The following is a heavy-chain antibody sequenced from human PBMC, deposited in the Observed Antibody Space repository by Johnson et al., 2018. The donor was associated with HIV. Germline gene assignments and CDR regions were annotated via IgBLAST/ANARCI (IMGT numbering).Heavy chain of an antibody. Sequence: VQLVESGGGLVRPGGSLRLSCEASGFTFSTYDMHWVRQATGKGLEWVSAIGTAGDTYYPGSVKGRFTISRENAKNSLYLQMNSLRAGDTAVYYCARAKVVRGGEGWAFDIWGQGTMVTVSS. V-gene: IGHV3-13*01. D-gene: IGHD3-10*01. CDR1: GFTFSTYD. CDR3: ARAKVVRGGEGWAFDI. J-gene: IGHJ3*02. CDR2: IGTAGDT.